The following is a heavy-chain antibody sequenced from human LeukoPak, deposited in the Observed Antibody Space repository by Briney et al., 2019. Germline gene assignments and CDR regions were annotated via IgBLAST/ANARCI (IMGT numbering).Heavy chain of an antibody. J-gene: IGHJ3*02. D-gene: IGHD3-10*01. CDR2: ISGSSYT. V-gene: IGHV3-11*06. CDR3: ARVLWFGEYDAFDI. CDR1: GFTFSDYY. Sequence: GGSLRLSCAASGFTFSDYYMSWIRQAPGKGLEWVSYISGSSYTNYADSVKGRFTISRDNAKNSLYLQMNSLRAEDTAVYYCARVLWFGEYDAFDIWGQGTMVTVSS.